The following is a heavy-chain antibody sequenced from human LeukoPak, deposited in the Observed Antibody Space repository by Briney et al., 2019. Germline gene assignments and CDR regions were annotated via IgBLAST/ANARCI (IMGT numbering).Heavy chain of an antibody. D-gene: IGHD3-10*01. CDR3: ARDSPRITSETFLYYFDY. V-gene: IGHV3-21*01. J-gene: IGHJ4*02. Sequence: GGSLRLSCAASGFTFSSYAMSWVRQAPGKGLEWVSSISSSSSYIYYADSVKGRFTVSRDNSKNTLYLQMNSLRAEDTQADDTAIYYCARDSPRITSETFLYYFDYWGQGTLVTVSS. CDR1: GFTFSSYA. CDR2: ISSSSSYI.